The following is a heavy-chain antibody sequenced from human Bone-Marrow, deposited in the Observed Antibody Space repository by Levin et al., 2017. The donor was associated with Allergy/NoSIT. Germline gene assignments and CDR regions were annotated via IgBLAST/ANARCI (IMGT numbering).Heavy chain of an antibody. CDR3: ARGRSITTVTTSPDY. V-gene: IGHV3-30-3*01. CDR1: GFTFSSYT. Sequence: SCAASGFTFSSYTMHWVRQAPGKGLEWVAIISYDGNTKYYGDSVKGRFTISRDSSKQTLFLQMNSLRGEDTAVYYCARGRSITTVTTSPDYWGQGTLVTVSS. CDR2: ISYDGNTK. J-gene: IGHJ4*02. D-gene: IGHD4-17*01.